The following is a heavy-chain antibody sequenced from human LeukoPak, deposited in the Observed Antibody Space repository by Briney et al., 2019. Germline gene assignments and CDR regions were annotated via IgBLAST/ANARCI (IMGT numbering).Heavy chain of an antibody. CDR2: IYYSGST. D-gene: IGHD3-3*01. V-gene: IGHV4-31*03. J-gene: IGHJ4*02. CDR1: GGSISSGGYY. Sequence: SQTLSLTCTVSGGSISSGGYYWSWIRQHPGKGLEWIGYIYYSGSTYYNPSLKSRVTISVDTSKNQFSLKLSSVTAADTAVYYCARGYDFWSGYLGNYWGQGTLVTVSS. CDR3: ARGYDFWSGYLGNY.